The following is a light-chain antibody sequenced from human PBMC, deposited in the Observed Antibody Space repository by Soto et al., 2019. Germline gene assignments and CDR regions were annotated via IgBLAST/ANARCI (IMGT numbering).Light chain of an antibody. V-gene: IGLV2-11*01. Sequence: QSALTQPRSVSGSPGQSVTISCTGTSSDVGGYNYVSWYQQHPGKAPKLMIYDVSKRPSGVPDRFSGSKSGNTDSLTISGLQAEDEADYYCCSYAGSYNVVFGGGTKVTVL. CDR1: SSDVGGYNY. CDR2: DVS. CDR3: CSYAGSYNVV. J-gene: IGLJ2*01.